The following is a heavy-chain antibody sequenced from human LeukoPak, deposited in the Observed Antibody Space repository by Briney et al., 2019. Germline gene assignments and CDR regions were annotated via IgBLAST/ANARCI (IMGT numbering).Heavy chain of an antibody. Sequence: GASLNVSCKASGYTFTGYYMHWVRQAPGQGLEWMGWINPHSGATNYAQKFQGRVTMTRDTSISTPYMELSRLRSDDTALYYCAREFLPGANNWFDPWGQGTLVTVSS. CDR3: AREFLPGANNWFDP. CDR2: INPHSGAT. CDR1: GYTFTGYY. J-gene: IGHJ5*02. D-gene: IGHD3-10*01. V-gene: IGHV1-2*02.